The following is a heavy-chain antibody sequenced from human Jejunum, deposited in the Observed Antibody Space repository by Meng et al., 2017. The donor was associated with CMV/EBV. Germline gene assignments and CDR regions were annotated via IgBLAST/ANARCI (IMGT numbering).Heavy chain of an antibody. CDR2: VGATGGGT. J-gene: IGHJ6*02. CDR1: GFSFSSFA. Sequence: CEASGFSFSSFAWTGVHQAPGRGLEWVSTVGATGGGTFYADSVKGRFTISRDNSRNTLYLQMNSLRAEDTAVYYCVKGYGMDVWGQGTTVTVSS. V-gene: IGHV3-23*01. CDR3: VKGYGMDV.